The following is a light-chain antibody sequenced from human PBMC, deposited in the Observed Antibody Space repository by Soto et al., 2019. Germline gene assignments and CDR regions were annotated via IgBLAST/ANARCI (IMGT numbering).Light chain of an antibody. Sequence: EIVLPQSPGTLSLSPGERATLSCRASQSVSSNYLAWYQQKPGQAPRLLIYGASSRATGSPDRFSGSGSGTDFTLTISRLEPEDFAVYFCQQYDNWPLTFGGGTKVDI. CDR3: QQYDNWPLT. V-gene: IGKV3-20*01. CDR2: GAS. CDR1: QSVSSNY. J-gene: IGKJ4*01.